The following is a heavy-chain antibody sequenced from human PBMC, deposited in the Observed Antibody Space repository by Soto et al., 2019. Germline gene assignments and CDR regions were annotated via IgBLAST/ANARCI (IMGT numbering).Heavy chain of an antibody. CDR2: INHSGST. CDR1: GGSFSCYY. CDR3: ARGRYYFDY. V-gene: IGHV4-34*01. J-gene: IGHJ4*02. Sequence: SETRSRTWAVYGGSFSCYYWSWIRQPPGKGLEWIGEINHSGSTNYNPSLKSRVTISVDTSKNQFSLKLSSVTAADTAVYYCARGRYYFDYWGQGTLVTVSS.